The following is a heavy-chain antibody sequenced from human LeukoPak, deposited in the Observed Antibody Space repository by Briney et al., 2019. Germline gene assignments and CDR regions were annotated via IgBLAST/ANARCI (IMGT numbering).Heavy chain of an antibody. CDR1: GGTFSSYA. CDR2: INPIFGTA. V-gene: IGHV1-69*13. Sequence: GASVKVSCKASGGTFSSYAISWVRQAPGQGLEWMGGINPIFGTANYAQKFQGRVTITADESTSTAYMELSSLRSEDTAVYYCAREVGGYSYGYYIFDYWGQGTLVTVSS. D-gene: IGHD5-18*01. CDR3: AREVGGYSYGYYIFDY. J-gene: IGHJ4*02.